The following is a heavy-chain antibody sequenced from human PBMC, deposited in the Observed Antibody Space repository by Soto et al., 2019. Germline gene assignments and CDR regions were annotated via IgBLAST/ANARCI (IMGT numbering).Heavy chain of an antibody. CDR2: IYYSGST. J-gene: IGHJ6*02. V-gene: IGHV4-61*01. Sequence: QVQLQESGPGLVKPSETLSLTCTVSGGSVSSGSYYWSWIRQPPGKGLEWIGYIYYSGSTNYNPSLKSRVTISVATSKNMFSLKLSSVTAADTDVYYCARDLPNRIAARPRQSYYGMDVWGQGTTVTVSS. CDR3: ARDLPNRIAARPRQSYYGMDV. D-gene: IGHD6-6*01. CDR1: GGSVSSGSYY.